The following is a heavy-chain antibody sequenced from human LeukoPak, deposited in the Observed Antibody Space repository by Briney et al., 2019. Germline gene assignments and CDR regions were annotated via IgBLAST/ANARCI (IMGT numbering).Heavy chain of an antibody. D-gene: IGHD6-19*01. CDR2: IYYSGST. Sequence: PSETLSLTCTVSGGSISSYYWSWIRQPPGKGLEWIEYIYYSGSTNYNPSLKSRVTISVDTSKNQFSLKLSSVTAADTAVYYCARYGAVAGLDYWGQGTLVTVSS. V-gene: IGHV4-59*01. J-gene: IGHJ4*02. CDR3: ARYGAVAGLDY. CDR1: GGSISSYY.